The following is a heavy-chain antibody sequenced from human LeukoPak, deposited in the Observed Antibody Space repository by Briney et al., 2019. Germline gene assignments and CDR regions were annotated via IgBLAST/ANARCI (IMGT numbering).Heavy chain of an antibody. D-gene: IGHD2-2*01. V-gene: IGHV3-30*02. CDR2: IWYDGTNK. CDR1: GFTFSSYS. Sequence: PGGSLRLSCAASGFTFSSYSMNWVRQAPGKGLEWVAFIWYDGTNKSYAEWVKGRFTISRDNSKNTLYMQVNSLRVEDTAVYYCARDYASTTCYYMDNWGQGTLVTVSS. CDR3: ARDYASTTCYYMDN. J-gene: IGHJ4*02.